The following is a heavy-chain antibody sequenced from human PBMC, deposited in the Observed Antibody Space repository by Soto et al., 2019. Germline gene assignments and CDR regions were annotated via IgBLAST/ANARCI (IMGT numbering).Heavy chain of an antibody. CDR1: GYTFTSYG. CDR2: ISAYNANT. V-gene: IGHV1-18*01. J-gene: IGHJ4*02. D-gene: IGHD1-26*01. Sequence: VKVSCKASGYTFTSYGISWVRQAPGQGLEWMGWISAYNANTNYAQKLQGRVTMTTDTSTSTSYMELRSLRSDDTAVYFCARDRLGATGDYWGQGTLVTVSS. CDR3: ARDRLGATGDY.